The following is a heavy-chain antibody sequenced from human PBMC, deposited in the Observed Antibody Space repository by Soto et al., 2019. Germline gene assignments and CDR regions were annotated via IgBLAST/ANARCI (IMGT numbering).Heavy chain of an antibody. CDR3: ARYCSSTSCYGYYYYYGMDV. V-gene: IGHV3-11*06. CDR1: GFTFSDYY. D-gene: IGHD2-2*01. Sequence: QVQLVESGGGLVKPGGSLRLSCAASGFTFSDYYMSWIRQAPGKGLEWVSYISSSSSYTNYADSVKGRFTISRDNANNSLYLQMNSLRAEDTAVYYCARYCSSTSCYGYYYYYGMDVWGQGTTVTVSS. J-gene: IGHJ6*02. CDR2: ISSSSSYT.